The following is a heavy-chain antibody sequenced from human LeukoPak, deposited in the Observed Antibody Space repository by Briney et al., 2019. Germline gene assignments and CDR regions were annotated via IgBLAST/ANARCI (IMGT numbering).Heavy chain of an antibody. V-gene: IGHV3-23*01. CDR2: ISGSGGST. Sequence: GGSLRLSCAASGFTVSSNYMSWVRQAPGKGLEWVSAISGSGGSTYYADSVKGRFTISRDNSKNTLYLQMNSLRAEDTAVYYCAKDYGDSTYFDYWGQGTLVTVSS. CDR3: AKDYGDSTYFDY. CDR1: GFTVSSNY. D-gene: IGHD4-17*01. J-gene: IGHJ4*02.